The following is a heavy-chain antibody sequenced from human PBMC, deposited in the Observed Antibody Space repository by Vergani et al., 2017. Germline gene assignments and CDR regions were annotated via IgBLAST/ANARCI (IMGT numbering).Heavy chain of an antibody. V-gene: IGHV1-69*01. J-gene: IGHJ4*02. CDR3: AGEGYGDYGGRGESGPITFL. Sequence: QVQLVQSGAEVKKPGSSVKVSCKASGGTFSSYAISWVRQAPGQGLEWMGGIIPIFGTANYAQKFQGRVTITADESTSTAYMELSSLRSEDTAVYYCAGEGYGDYGGRGESGPITFLWGQGTLVTVSS. CDR2: IIPIFGTA. D-gene: IGHD4-17*01. CDR1: GGTFSSYA.